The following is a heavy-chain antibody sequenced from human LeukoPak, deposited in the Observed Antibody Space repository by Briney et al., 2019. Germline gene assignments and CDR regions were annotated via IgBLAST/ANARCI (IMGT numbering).Heavy chain of an antibody. Sequence: ASVKVSFKASGYTFIDYYMHWVRQAPGQGLEWMGWINPNSGGTNYAQNFQGRVTMTRDTSIRTVYMELSRLRSDDTAVYYCANTYALGNYYKGGFDPWGQGTLVTVSS. CDR3: ANTYALGNYYKGGFDP. CDR1: GYTFIDYY. CDR2: INPNSGGT. D-gene: IGHD3-10*01. V-gene: IGHV1-2*02. J-gene: IGHJ5*02.